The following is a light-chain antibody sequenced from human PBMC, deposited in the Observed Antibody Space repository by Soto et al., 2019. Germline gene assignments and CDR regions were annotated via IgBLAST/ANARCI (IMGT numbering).Light chain of an antibody. CDR1: QSVSSY. Sequence: EIVLTQSPATLSLSPGERATLSCRASQSVSSYLAWYQQKPGQAPRLLIYDASNRATGIPARFSGSGSGTDFTLTISSLEPEDLAVYYSQQRSNWAWTFGQGTKVEIK. J-gene: IGKJ1*01. V-gene: IGKV3-11*01. CDR3: QQRSNWAWT. CDR2: DAS.